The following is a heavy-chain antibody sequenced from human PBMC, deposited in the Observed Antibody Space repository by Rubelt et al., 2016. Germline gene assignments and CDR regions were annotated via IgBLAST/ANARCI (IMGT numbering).Heavy chain of an antibody. J-gene: IGHJ4*02. V-gene: IGHV3-48*02. CDR1: GFTFSSYS. CDR2: ISSSSTI. D-gene: IGHD2-2*01. CDR3: ATQGYCSSTSCYGAY. Sequence: EVQLVESGGGLVQPGGSLRLSCAASGFTFSSYSMNWVRQAPGKGLEWVSYISSSSTIYYADSVKGRFTISRANAKNSLYLQMNSLRDEDTAVYYCATQGYCSSTSCYGAYWGQGTLVTVSS.